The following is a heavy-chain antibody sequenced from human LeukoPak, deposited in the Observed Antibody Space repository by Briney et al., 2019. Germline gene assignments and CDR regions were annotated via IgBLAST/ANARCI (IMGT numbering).Heavy chain of an antibody. CDR3: ARVGATDNWFDP. J-gene: IGHJ5*02. V-gene: IGHV4-34*01. CDR2: IHSSGTT. CDR1: GGPFSGYF. Sequence: PSETLSLTCAVSGGPFSGYFWSWIRQSSGKGLEWIGEIHSSGTTNYNPSLNSRVTISEDTSKNQFYLNLSSVTAADTAVYYCARVGATDNWFDPWGQGTLVTVSS. D-gene: IGHD1-26*01.